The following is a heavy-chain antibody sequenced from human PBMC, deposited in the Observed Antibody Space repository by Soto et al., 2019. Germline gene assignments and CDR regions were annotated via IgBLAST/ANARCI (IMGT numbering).Heavy chain of an antibody. J-gene: IGHJ6*02. D-gene: IGHD3-3*01. CDR2: INHSGNT. CDR3: ARGDDFWSGYPPPRGRGMDV. Sequence: QVQLQQWGAGLLKPSETLSLTCAVYGGSFSGYYWSWIRQPPGKGLEWIGEINHSGNTNYNPSLKSRVTIPVDPFKNQFSLKLCSVTAADTAVYYCARGDDFWSGYPPPRGRGMDVWGQGTTVTVSS. V-gene: IGHV4-34*01. CDR1: GGSFSGYY.